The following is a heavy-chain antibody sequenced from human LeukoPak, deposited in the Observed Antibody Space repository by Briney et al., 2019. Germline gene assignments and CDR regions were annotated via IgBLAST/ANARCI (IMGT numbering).Heavy chain of an antibody. Sequence: SQTLSLTCTVSGGSISSGYYYWSWIRQPAGKGLEWIGRIYTSGNTNYNPSLKSRVTISLDTSKNQFSLKLRSVTASDTAVYYCAREGSMTARPFVSIDYWGQGTLVTVSS. D-gene: IGHD6-6*01. CDR1: GGSISSGYYY. CDR3: AREGSMTARPFVSIDY. V-gene: IGHV4-61*02. CDR2: IYTSGNT. J-gene: IGHJ4*02.